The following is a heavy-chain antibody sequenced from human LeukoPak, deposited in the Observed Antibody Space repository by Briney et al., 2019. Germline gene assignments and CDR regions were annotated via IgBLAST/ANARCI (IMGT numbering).Heavy chain of an antibody. CDR3: ARGAEYYAIWRGYAGYSDY. Sequence: SETLSLTCTVSGYSISNGYYWGWLRPPPGKGPGWVGSIYHRGSTYYNLSLRSRVTISLARSKKKFSLKLTSVTAADTAVYFCARGAEYYAIWRGYAGYSDYWGQGISVTVSS. V-gene: IGHV4-38-2*02. CDR1: GYSISNGYY. J-gene: IGHJ4*02. CDR2: IYHRGST. D-gene: IGHD3-3*01.